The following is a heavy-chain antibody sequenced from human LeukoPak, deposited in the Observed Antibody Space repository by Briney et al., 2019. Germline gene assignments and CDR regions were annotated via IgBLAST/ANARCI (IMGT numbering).Heavy chain of an antibody. CDR1: GYTFTGYY. D-gene: IGHD1-26*01. V-gene: IGHV1-2*02. J-gene: IGHJ4*02. Sequence: ASVKVSCKASGYTFTGYYMHWVRQAPGQGLEWMGWINPNSGGTNYAQKFQGRVTMTRDTSISTAYMELSRLRSDDTAVYYCARSRLSGSPFDCWGQGTLVTVSS. CDR3: ARSRLSGSPFDC. CDR2: INPNSGGT.